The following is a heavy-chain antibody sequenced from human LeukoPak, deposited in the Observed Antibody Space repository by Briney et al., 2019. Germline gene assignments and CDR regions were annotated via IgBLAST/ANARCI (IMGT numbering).Heavy chain of an antibody. V-gene: IGHV3-21*01. CDR3: AGIAAVGTGDDY. Sequence: PGGSLRLSCAASGFTFSSYSMNWVRQAPGKGPEWVSSINDRGTIYIYYADSVKGRFTISRDNAKNSLHLQMNSLRAEDTAVYYCAGIAAVGTGDDYWGQGTLVTVSS. CDR1: GFTFSSYS. D-gene: IGHD6-13*01. CDR2: INDRGTIYI. J-gene: IGHJ4*02.